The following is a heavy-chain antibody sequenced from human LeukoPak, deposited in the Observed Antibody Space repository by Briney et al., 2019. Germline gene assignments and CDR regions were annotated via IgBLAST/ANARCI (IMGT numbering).Heavy chain of an antibody. CDR3: ARLNIGEAVAGYNWFDP. D-gene: IGHD6-19*01. CDR2: INTNTGNP. Sequence: GASVKVSCKASGYTITSYAMNWVRQAPGQGLEWMGWINTNTGNPTYAQGFTGRFVFSLDTSVSTAYLQISSLKAENTAVYYCARLNIGEAVAGYNWFDPWGQGTLVTVSS. J-gene: IGHJ5*02. V-gene: IGHV7-4-1*02. CDR1: GYTITSYA.